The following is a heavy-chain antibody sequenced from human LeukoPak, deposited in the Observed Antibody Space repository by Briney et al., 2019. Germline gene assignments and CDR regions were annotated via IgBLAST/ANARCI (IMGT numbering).Heavy chain of an antibody. CDR2: IYSGGST. V-gene: IGHV3-53*01. Sequence: GGSLRLSCAASGFTVSSNYMSWVRQAPGKGLEWVSVIYSGGSTYYADSVKGRFTISRDKSKNTLYLQMNSLRAEDTAVYYCARAGTGNAFDIWGQGTMVTVSS. D-gene: IGHD1-1*01. CDR1: GFTVSSNY. J-gene: IGHJ3*02. CDR3: ARAGTGNAFDI.